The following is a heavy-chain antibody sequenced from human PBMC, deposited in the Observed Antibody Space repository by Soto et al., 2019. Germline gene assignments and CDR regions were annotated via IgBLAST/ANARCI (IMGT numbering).Heavy chain of an antibody. CDR3: AMDFESSATGP. J-gene: IGHJ5*02. CDR2: IAYSGDT. D-gene: IGHD3-9*01. CDR1: GGYSVDAGAY. V-gene: IGHV4-31*02. Sequence: VAGGYSVDAGAYWIWKKKTPGKGLEWTGYIAYSGDTYYNPSLRSRVTISADRSENKFSLTLKSVTAADFSVYFCAMDFESSATGPRGQRTSVPGSS.